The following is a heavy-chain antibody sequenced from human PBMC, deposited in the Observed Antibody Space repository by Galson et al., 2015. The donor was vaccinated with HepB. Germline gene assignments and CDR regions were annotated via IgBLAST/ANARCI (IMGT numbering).Heavy chain of an antibody. D-gene: IGHD2-15*01. V-gene: IGHV5-51*01. CDR1: GYRFSMYW. J-gene: IGHJ6*02. CDR2: IYPSASET. Sequence: QSGAEVKKPGESLKISCEGSGYRFSMYWIGWVRQMPGRGPEWMGTIYPSASETRYSPSFQGQVTISADKSINTAYLQWSSLKASDTAIYYCARRQIYGSGLYSMDVWGQGTTVTVSS. CDR3: ARRQIYGSGLYSMDV.